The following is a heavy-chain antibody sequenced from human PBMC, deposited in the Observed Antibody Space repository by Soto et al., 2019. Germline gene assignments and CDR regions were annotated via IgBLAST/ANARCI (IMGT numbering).Heavy chain of an antibody. Sequence: PGESLKVSCKRSGYSFTSYWISWVRQMPGKGLEWMGRIDPRDSYTNYSPSFQGHVTISADKSISTAYLQWSSLKASETAMYYCASPIAADRRKYYYGMDVWGQGTTVSVSS. CDR1: GYSFTSYW. CDR2: IDPRDSYT. CDR3: ASPIAADRRKYYYGMDV. J-gene: IGHJ6*02. V-gene: IGHV5-10-1*01. D-gene: IGHD6-13*01.